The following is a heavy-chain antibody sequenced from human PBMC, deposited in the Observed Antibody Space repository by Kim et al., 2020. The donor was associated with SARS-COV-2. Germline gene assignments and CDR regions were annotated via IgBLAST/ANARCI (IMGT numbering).Heavy chain of an antibody. J-gene: IGHJ6*02. CDR2: IWYDGSNK. CDR1: GFTFSSYG. D-gene: IGHD5-18*01. CDR3: AKDRDTAMVQNYYYYGMDV. V-gene: IGHV3-33*06. Sequence: GGSLGLSCAASGFTFSSYGMHWVRQAPGKGLEWVAVIWYDGSNKYYADSVKGRFTISRDNSKNTLYLQMNSLRAEDTAVYYCAKDRDTAMVQNYYYYGMDVWGQGTTVTVSS.